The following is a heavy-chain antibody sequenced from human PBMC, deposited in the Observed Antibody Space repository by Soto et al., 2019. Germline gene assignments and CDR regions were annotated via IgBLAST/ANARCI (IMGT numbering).Heavy chain of an antibody. CDR2: IYYSGST. D-gene: IGHD3-10*01. J-gene: IGHJ4*02. Sequence: SETLSLTCTVSGGSISSGGYYWSWIRQHPGKGLEWIGYIYYSGSTYYNPSLKSRVTISVDTSKNQFSLKLSSVTAADTAVYYCARASWFGYYFDYWGQGTLVTVSS. CDR1: GGSISSGGYY. V-gene: IGHV4-31*03. CDR3: ARASWFGYYFDY.